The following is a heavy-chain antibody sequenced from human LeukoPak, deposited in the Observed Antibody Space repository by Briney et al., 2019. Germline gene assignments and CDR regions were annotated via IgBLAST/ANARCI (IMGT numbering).Heavy chain of an antibody. Sequence: PSGTLSLTCAVSGGSISSSNWWSWVRQPPGKGLEWIGEIYHSGSTNYNPSLKSRVTISVDKSKNQFSLKLSSVTAADTAVYYCAREYYYDSSGYYAFDYWGQGTLVTVSS. CDR2: IYHSGST. CDR3: AREYYYDSSGYYAFDY. CDR1: GGSISSSNW. V-gene: IGHV4-4*02. J-gene: IGHJ4*02. D-gene: IGHD3-22*01.